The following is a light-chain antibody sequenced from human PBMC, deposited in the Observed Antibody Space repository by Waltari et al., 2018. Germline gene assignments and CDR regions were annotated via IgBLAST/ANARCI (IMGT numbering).Light chain of an antibody. J-gene: IGKJ1*01. CDR1: QSVSRT. Sequence: EIVLTQSPGTLSLSPGERATLSCRASQSVSRTLAWYQQKPGQAPRLIIYDASTRATGIPDRFRGSGFGTDFSLTISRLEPEDFAVYYCQKYGTLPGTFGQGTTVEI. CDR3: QKYGTLPGT. V-gene: IGKV3-20*01. CDR2: DAS.